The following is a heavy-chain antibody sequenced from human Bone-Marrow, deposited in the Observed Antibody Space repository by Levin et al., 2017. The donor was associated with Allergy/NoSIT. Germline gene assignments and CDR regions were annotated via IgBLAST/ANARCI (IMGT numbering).Heavy chain of an antibody. V-gene: IGHV3-72*01. CDR2: SKNEYSGYTT. CDR1: GFTFREHF. Sequence: PGGSLRLSCATSGFTFREHFIDWVRQAPGKGLEWVGRSKNEYSGYTTEYAASVKGRFSLSRDGSTNSLYLQMNSLKTEDTAVYYCVCWIWGYGYWGQGTPVTVSS. J-gene: IGHJ4*02. CDR3: VCWIWGYGY. D-gene: IGHD3-16*01.